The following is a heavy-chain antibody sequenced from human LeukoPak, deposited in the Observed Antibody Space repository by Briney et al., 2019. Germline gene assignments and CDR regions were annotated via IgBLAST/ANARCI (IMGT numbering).Heavy chain of an antibody. D-gene: IGHD5-12*01. J-gene: IGHJ4*02. CDR3: ARDASRWLPKDYFDY. Sequence: RPGGSLRLSCAASGFTFSSYWMSWVRQAPGWGLEWVANIKQDGSEKYYVDSVKGRFTISRDNAKNSLYLQMNSLRAEDTAVYYCARDASRWLPKDYFDYWGQGTLVTVSS. CDR1: GFTFSSYW. V-gene: IGHV3-7*01. CDR2: IKQDGSEK.